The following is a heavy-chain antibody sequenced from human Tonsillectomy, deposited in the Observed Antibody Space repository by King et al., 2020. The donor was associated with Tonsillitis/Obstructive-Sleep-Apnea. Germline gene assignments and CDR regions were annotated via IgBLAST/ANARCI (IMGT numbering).Heavy chain of an antibody. CDR1: GGSISSSSYY. CDR2: IYYSGST. CDR3: ARPKSAYSSGWYGGQWFDP. D-gene: IGHD6-19*01. V-gene: IGHV4-39*01. J-gene: IGHJ5*02. Sequence: QLQESGPGLVKPSETLSLTCTVSGGSISSSSYYWGWIRQPPGKGLEWIGSIYYSGSTYYNPSLKSRVTISVDTSKNQFSLKPSSVTAADTAVYYCARPKSAYSSGWYGGQWFDPWGQGTLVTVSS.